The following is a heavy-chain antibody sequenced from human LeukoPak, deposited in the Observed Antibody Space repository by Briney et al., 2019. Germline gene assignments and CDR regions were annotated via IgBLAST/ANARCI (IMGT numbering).Heavy chain of an antibody. J-gene: IGHJ4*02. CDR3: AKAGYGSGSYYTLSHFDY. CDR2: ISGSGGST. D-gene: IGHD3-10*01. V-gene: IGHV3-23*01. CDR1: GFTFSSYA. Sequence: GGSLRLSCAASGFTFSSYAMSWVRQAPGKGLEWVSAISGSGGSTYYADSVKGRCTISRDNSKNTLYLQMNSLRAEDTAVYYCAKAGYGSGSYYTLSHFDYWGQGTLVTVSS.